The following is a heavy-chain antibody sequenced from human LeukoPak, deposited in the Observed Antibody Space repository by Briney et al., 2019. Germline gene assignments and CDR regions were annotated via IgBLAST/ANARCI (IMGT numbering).Heavy chain of an antibody. J-gene: IGHJ4*02. CDR3: ARAPMGTAALY. Sequence: VASVKVSCKASGGTFSSYAISWVRQAPGQGLEWMGGIIPIFGTANYAQKFQGRVTITTDESTSTAYMELGSLRSEDTAVYYCARAPMGTAALYWGQGTLVTVSS. CDR1: GGTFSSYA. D-gene: IGHD2-2*01. CDR2: IIPIFGTA. V-gene: IGHV1-69*05.